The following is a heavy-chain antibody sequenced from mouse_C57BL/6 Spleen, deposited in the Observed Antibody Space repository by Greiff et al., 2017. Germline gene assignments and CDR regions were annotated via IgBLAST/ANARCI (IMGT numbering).Heavy chain of an antibody. CDR2: IYPGGGYT. J-gene: IGHJ4*01. CDR3: ARGGIDTTVVDYAMDY. CDR1: GYTFTNYW. V-gene: IGHV1-63*01. D-gene: IGHD1-1*01. Sequence: VQLQQSGAELVRPGTSVKMSCKASGYTFTNYWIGWAKQRPGHGLEWIGDIYPGGGYTNYNEKFKGKATLTADKSSSPAYMQFSSLTSEDSAIYYCARGGIDTTVVDYAMDYGGQGTSVTVSS.